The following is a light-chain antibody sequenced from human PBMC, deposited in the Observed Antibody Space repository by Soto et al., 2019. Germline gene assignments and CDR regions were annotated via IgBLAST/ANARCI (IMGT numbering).Light chain of an antibody. V-gene: IGKV1-9*01. CDR3: QQLNSYPRT. Sequence: DIQLTQSPSFLSASVGDRVTITCRASQDINSYLAWYQQKPGKAPKLLIYAASTLQSAVPSRFSGGGSGTEFTLTISSLQPEDTETYYCQQLNSYPRTFGQGTKVE. J-gene: IGKJ1*01. CDR2: AAS. CDR1: QDINSY.